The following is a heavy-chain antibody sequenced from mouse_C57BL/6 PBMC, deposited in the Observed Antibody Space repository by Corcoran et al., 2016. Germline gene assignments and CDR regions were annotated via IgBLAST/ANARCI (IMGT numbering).Heavy chain of an antibody. V-gene: IGHV1-19*01. Sequence: EVQLQQSGPVLVKPGASVKMSCKASGYTFTDYYMNWVKQSHGKSLEWIGVINPYNGGTSYNQKFKGKATLTVDKSSSTAYMELNSLTSEDSAVYYCAFHVGNPGAMDYWGQGTSVTVSS. D-gene: IGHD2-1*01. CDR1: GYTFTDYY. CDR3: AFHVGNPGAMDY. J-gene: IGHJ4*01. CDR2: INPYNGGT.